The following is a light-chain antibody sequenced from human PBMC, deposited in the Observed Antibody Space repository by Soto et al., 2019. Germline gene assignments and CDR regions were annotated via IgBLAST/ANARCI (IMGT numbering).Light chain of an antibody. V-gene: IGKV1-39*01. J-gene: IGKJ1*01. CDR2: AAS. CDR3: QQSSSTPVWT. CDR1: QSISSY. Sequence: DIQMTQSPSSLSASVGDRVTITCRASQSISSYLNWYQQKPGKAPKLLIYAASRLQSGVPSRFSCSGSGTDFTLTISSLQPEDFATYYCQQSSSTPVWTVGQGTKAEIK.